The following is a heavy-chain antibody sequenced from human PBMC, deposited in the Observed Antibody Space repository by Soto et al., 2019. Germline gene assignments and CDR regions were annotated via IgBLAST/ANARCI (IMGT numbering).Heavy chain of an antibody. V-gene: IGHV3-48*03. D-gene: IGHD2-2*01. Sequence: PGGSRRPSWPASGSTFSSYGMNWVRHAPGKGLEWTSYIIIIGNRIYYADSMNGRFTISTDKPTNPPYLQITSQRDTAPAINFCAREFSSYCSSPRCASPPTGWFDPWGQGTLVTVSS. CDR1: GSTFSSYG. CDR3: AREFSSYCSSPRCASPPTGWFDP. CDR2: IIIIGNRI. J-gene: IGHJ5*02.